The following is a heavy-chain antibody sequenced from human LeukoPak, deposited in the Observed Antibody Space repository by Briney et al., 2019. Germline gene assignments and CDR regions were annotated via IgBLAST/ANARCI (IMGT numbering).Heavy chain of an antibody. V-gene: IGHV4-39*01. D-gene: IGHD3-16*02. CDR3: ARLRSGITFGGVIAGFDP. CDR2: IYYSGST. J-gene: IGHJ5*02. CDR1: GDSISRYY. Sequence: SETLSLTCTVSGDSISRYYWGWIRQPPGKGLEWIGSIYYSGSTYYNPSLKSRVTISVDTSKNQFSLKLSSVTAADTAVYYCARLRSGITFGGVIAGFDPWGQGTLVTVSS.